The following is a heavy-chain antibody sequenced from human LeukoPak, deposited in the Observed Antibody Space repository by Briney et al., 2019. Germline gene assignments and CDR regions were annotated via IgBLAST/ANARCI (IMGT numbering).Heavy chain of an antibody. CDR3: ATLPPYYYDSSGYWIP. D-gene: IGHD3-22*01. V-gene: IGHV1-24*01. CDR2: FDPEDGET. J-gene: IGHJ5*02. Sequence: ASVKVSCEVSGYTLTELSMHWVRQAPGKGLEWVGGFDPEDGETIYAQKYQGRVTMTEDTSTDTAYMELSSMRSEETAVYYCATLPPYYYDSSGYWIPWGQGTLVTVSS. CDR1: GYTLTELS.